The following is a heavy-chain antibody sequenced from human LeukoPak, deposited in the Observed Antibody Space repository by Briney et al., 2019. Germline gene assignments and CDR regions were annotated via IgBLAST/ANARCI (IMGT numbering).Heavy chain of an antibody. J-gene: IGHJ4*02. V-gene: IGHV4-4*07. Sequence: PSETLSLTCTVSGGSISNYYWAWIRQPAGQGLEWIGGLYVGRNTDHNPSLKSRVTMSVDSSKNQFSLRLRSVTAADTAVYYCAREHKDYDGDGYYYDNWGQGTLVTVSS. CDR1: GGSISNYY. CDR3: AREHKDYDGDGYYYDN. D-gene: IGHD3-22*01. CDR2: LYVGRNT.